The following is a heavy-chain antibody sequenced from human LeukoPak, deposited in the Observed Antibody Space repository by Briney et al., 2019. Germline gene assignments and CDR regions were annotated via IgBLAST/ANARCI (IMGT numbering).Heavy chain of an antibody. Sequence: GGSLRLSCAASGFTFSTYWMHWVRQDPGKGLVWVSRISSDASITSYANPVKGRFTISRDNAKNTLYLQMNSLGAEDTALYYCATSARTYIGSSLDYWGQGTLVTVSS. CDR3: ATSARTYIGSSLDY. V-gene: IGHV3-74*01. J-gene: IGHJ4*02. D-gene: IGHD2-15*01. CDR2: ISSDASIT. CDR1: GFTFSTYW.